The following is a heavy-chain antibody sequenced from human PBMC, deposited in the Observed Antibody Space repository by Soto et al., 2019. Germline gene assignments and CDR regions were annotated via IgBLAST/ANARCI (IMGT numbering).Heavy chain of an antibody. D-gene: IGHD6-19*01. V-gene: IGHV3-30-3*01. CDR3: ARVSIAVAGIAYYFHY. Sequence: QVQLVESGGGVVQPGRSLRLSCAASGFSFSSCAMHWVRQAPGKGLEWVAVISHDGSNKYYADSVKVRFTISRDNSIITLYLQMNSLRAEDTAVYYCARVSIAVAGIAYYFHYWGQGTLVTVSS. CDR2: ISHDGSNK. CDR1: GFSFSSCA. J-gene: IGHJ4*02.